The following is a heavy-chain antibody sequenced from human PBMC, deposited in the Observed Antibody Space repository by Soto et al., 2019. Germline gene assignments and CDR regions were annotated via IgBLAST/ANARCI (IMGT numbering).Heavy chain of an antibody. CDR3: AGEDVEIGTGAFDI. D-gene: IGHD3-9*01. CDR2: INAGNGNT. CDR1: GYTFTSYG. Sequence: GASVKVSCEASGYTFTSYGISCVRQAPGQRLEWMGWINAGNGNTKYSQKFQGRVTITRDTSASTAYMELSSLRSEDTAVYYCAGEDVEIGTGAFDIWGQGTMVTVSS. J-gene: IGHJ3*02. V-gene: IGHV1-3*01.